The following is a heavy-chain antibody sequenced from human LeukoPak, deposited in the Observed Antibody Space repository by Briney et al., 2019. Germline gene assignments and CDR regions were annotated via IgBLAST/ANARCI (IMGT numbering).Heavy chain of an antibody. J-gene: IGHJ4*02. CDR3: ARGSPYYDSSGYYDYYFDY. Sequence: ASETLSLTCAVYGGSFSGYYWSWIRQPPGKGLEWIGEINHSGSTNYNPSLKSRVTISVDTSKNQFSLKLSSVTAADTAVYYCARGSPYYDSSGYYDYYFDYWGQGTLVTVSS. CDR2: INHSGST. CDR1: GGSFSGYY. V-gene: IGHV4-34*01. D-gene: IGHD3-22*01.